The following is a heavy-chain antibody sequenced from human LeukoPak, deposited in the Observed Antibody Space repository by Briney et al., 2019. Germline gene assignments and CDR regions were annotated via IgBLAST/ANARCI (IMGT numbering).Heavy chain of an antibody. V-gene: IGHV4-59*01. J-gene: IGHJ4*02. CDR1: GGSFSGYY. D-gene: IGHD6-19*01. CDR2: IYYSGST. Sequence: PSETLSLICAVYGGSFSGYYWRWIRQPPGKGLEWIGYIYYSGSTNYNPSLKSRVTISVDTSKNQFSLKLSSVTAADTAVYYCAREMAAIDYWGQGTLVTVSS. CDR3: AREMAAIDY.